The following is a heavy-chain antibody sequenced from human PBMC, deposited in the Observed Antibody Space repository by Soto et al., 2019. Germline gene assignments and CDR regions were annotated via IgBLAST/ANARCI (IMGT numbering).Heavy chain of an antibody. CDR3: ARDLALAGNY. CDR1: GFTFSSYA. V-gene: IGHV3-21*01. J-gene: IGHJ4*02. Sequence: GGSLRLSCAASGFTFSSYAMNWVRQTQEKGLEWVSPISSTSSYTHYSDSVKGRFTISRDNANNSLFLQMNSLRAEDTATYYCARDLALAGNYWGQGALVTVSS. CDR2: ISSTSSYT. D-gene: IGHD6-19*01.